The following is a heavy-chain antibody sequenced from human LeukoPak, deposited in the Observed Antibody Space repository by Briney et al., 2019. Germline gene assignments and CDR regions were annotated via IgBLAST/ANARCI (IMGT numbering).Heavy chain of an antibody. J-gene: IGHJ1*01. CDR3: ARGRTTVVTQGYFQH. Sequence: GGSLRLSCAASGFTFSSYWMSWVRQAPGKGLEWVANIKQDGSEKYYVDSVKGRFTISRDNAKNSLYLQMNSLRAEDTAVYYCARGRTTVVTQGYFQHWGQGTLVTVSS. D-gene: IGHD4-23*01. CDR1: GFTFSSYW. CDR2: IKQDGSEK. V-gene: IGHV3-7*03.